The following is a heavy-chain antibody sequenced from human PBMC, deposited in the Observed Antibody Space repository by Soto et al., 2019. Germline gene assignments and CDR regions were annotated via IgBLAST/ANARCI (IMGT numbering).Heavy chain of an antibody. CDR3: VKDMNNYGNY. CDR1: GFTFDDYA. CDR2: IGWNGGSI. Sequence: GGSLRLSCAASGFTFDDYAMHWVRQAPGKGLEWVSGIGWNGGSIGYVDSVKGRFTISRDNAKNSLYLQMNSLRAEDTALYYCVKDMNNYGNYWGQGTLVTVSS. J-gene: IGHJ4*02. D-gene: IGHD4-17*01. V-gene: IGHV3-9*01.